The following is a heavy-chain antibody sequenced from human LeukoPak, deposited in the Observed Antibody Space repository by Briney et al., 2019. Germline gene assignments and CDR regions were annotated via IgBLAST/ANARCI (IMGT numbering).Heavy chain of an antibody. D-gene: IGHD2-15*01. CDR3: DRLTILVYCSAGSCHVFDI. J-gene: IGHJ3*02. CDR2: SYSGGNT. V-gene: IGHV3-53*01. CDR1: GISFSNNY. Sequence: PGGSLRLSCTASGISFSNNYMTWVRQAPGKGLEWVSSSYSGGNTYYADSVKDRFTTSRDNSKNTLYLQMNSLRAEDTAVNYCDRLTILVYCSAGSCHVFDIWGQGTMVTVSS.